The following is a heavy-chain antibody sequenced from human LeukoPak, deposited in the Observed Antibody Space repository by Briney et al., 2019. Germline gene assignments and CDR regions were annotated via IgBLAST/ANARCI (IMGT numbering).Heavy chain of an antibody. V-gene: IGHV3-74*01. Sequence: GGSLRLSCAASGFSFSTYWMHWVRQAPGKGLVWVSRINSDGSSTSYAESVKGRFTISRDNAKNTLYLQMNSLRAEDTAVYYCARVVASGWFDPWGQGTLVTVSS. CDR2: INSDGSST. J-gene: IGHJ5*02. CDR3: ARVVASGWFDP. CDR1: GFSFSTYW. D-gene: IGHD5-12*01.